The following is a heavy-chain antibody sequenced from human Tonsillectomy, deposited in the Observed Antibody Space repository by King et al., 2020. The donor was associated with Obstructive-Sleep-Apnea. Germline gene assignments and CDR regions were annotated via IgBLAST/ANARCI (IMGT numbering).Heavy chain of an antibody. Sequence: HVQLQESGPGLVEPSEALSLTCTVSGDSISSHYYWAWIRQPPGKGLEWIGSIYHSGGGYYSPSLKSRLAMSVDTSKNQFSLILISVTAADSAIYYCARERAVAGYNWFDPWGQGTLVTVSS. CDR1: GDSISSHYY. CDR3: ARERAVAGYNWFDP. CDR2: IYHSGGG. J-gene: IGHJ5*02. D-gene: IGHD6-19*01. V-gene: IGHV4-38-2*02.